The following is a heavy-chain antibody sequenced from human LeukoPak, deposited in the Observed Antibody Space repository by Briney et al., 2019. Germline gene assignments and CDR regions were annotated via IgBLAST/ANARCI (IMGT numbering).Heavy chain of an antibody. CDR3: AKPKFDSSGYYLLPFDY. Sequence: GGSLRLSCAASGFTFSYYSMNWVRQAPGKGLEWVSSISSSSSSIYYADSVKGRFTISRDNAKNSLYLQMNSLRAEDTAVYYWAKPKFDSSGYYLLPFDYWGQGTLVTVSS. J-gene: IGHJ4*02. CDR1: GFTFSYYS. CDR2: ISSSSSSI. V-gene: IGHV3-21*01. D-gene: IGHD3-22*01.